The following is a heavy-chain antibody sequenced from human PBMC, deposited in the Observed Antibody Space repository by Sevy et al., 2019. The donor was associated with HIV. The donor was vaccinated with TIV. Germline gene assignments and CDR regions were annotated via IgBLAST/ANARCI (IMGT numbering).Heavy chain of an antibody. J-gene: IGHJ4*02. V-gene: IGHV3-9*01. CDR1: GFSFDNYP. CDR3: VKDDGDYMIDY. Sequence: GGSLRLSCAGSGFSFDNYPMHWVRQAPGKGLEWVSGISWNSASIGYAESVKGRFTISRDNAKNSLYLQMNSLRAEDTALYYCVKDDGDYMIDYWGQGTLVTVSS. CDR2: ISWNSASI. D-gene: IGHD4-17*01.